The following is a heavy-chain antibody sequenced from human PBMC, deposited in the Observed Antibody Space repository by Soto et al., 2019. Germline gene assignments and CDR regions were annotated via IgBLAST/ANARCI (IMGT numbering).Heavy chain of an antibody. V-gene: IGHV4-59*01. CDR3: ARDLRQPYSGYVY. CDR2: IYYSGST. D-gene: IGHD5-12*01. CDR1: GGSISSYY. Sequence: SETLSLTCTVSGGSISSYYWSRIRQPPGKGLEWIGYIYYSGSTNYNPSLKSRVTISVDTSKNQFSLKLSSVTAADTAVYYCARDLRQPYSGYVYWGQGTLVTVSS. J-gene: IGHJ4*02.